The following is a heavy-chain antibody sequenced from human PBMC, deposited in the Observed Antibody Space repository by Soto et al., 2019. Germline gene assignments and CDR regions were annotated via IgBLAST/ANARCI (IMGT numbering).Heavy chain of an antibody. CDR2: IIPIFGTA. CDR1: GGTFSSSA. V-gene: IGHV1-69*13. D-gene: IGHD3-3*01. J-gene: IGHJ5*02. CDR3: ARDLRFVTIFRVVTNNWFDH. Sequence: SVKVSCKASGGTFSSSAISWVRQAPGQGLEWMGGIIPIFGTANYAQKFQGRVTITADESTSTAYMELISLRADDTAVYYCARDLRFVTIFRVVTNNWFDHWGQGTLVTV.